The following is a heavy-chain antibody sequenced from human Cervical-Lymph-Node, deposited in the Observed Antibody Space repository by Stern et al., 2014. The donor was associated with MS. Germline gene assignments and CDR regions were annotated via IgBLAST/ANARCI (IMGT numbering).Heavy chain of an antibody. CDR2: FSAYNVIT. J-gene: IGHJ3*02. CDR3: ARGLLGSENAFDI. V-gene: IGHV1-18*01. CDR1: GYTFTSYG. D-gene: IGHD2-15*01. Sequence: QVQLVQSGAELKKPGASVKVSCKASGYTFTSYGISWVRQAPGQGLEWMGLFSAYNVITNYALKFQGRVTMTSDTSTSTAFMELRSLRSDDTAVYYCARGLLGSENAFDIWGQGTMVTVSS.